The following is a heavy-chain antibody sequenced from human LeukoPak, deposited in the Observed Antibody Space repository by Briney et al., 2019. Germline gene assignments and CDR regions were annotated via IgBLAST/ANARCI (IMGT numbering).Heavy chain of an antibody. D-gene: IGHD2-21*02. J-gene: IGHJ3*01. V-gene: IGHV3-7*03. CDR1: GFTISNYW. CDR3: ATDPPWYSHAFSF. CDR2: INQDVSKI. Sequence: GGSLRLSCAASGFTISNYWMAWVRQVPGKGLEWVANINQDVSKIYYADSVKGRFTISRDNAKNSLYLQMNSLRAEDTAVYYCATDPPWYSHAFSFWGQGTMVTVFS.